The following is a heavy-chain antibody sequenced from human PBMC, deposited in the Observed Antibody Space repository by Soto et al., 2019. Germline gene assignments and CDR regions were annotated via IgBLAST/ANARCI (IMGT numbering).Heavy chain of an antibody. J-gene: IGHJ4*02. CDR2: IYSGGST. D-gene: IGHD3-16*01. V-gene: IGHV3-53*01. CDR1: GFTVSSNY. CDR3: ASMGLLTYFDY. Sequence: PGGSLRLSCAASGFTVSSNYMSWVRQAPGKGLEWVSVIYSGGSTYYADSVKGRFTISRDNSKNTLYLQMNSLRAEDTAVYYCASMGLLTYFDYWGQGTLVTVSS.